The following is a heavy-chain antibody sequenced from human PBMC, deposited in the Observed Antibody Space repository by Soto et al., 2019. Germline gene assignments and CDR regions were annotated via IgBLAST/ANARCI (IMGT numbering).Heavy chain of an antibody. CDR2: SPYGGIDK. Sequence: GALRISWVASGFKFNSPSMDWVPRAPGKGPEWLALSPYGGIDKYDADSVKGRFTISRDQSKNTLYLQMDSLTTEDTAVYYCAKDLYNYVWXSNRYTDRRQYHYVMDVWGQGTTVTVSS. CDR1: GFKFNSPS. V-gene: IGHV3-30*18. J-gene: IGHJ6*02. D-gene: IGHD3-16*02. CDR3: AKDLYNYVWXSNRYTDRRQYHYVMDV.